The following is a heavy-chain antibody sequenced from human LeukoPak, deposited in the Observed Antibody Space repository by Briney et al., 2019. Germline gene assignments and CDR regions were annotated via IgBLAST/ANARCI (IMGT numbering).Heavy chain of an antibody. CDR3: ASGSLGSYFDH. V-gene: IGHV1-2*02. Sequence: ASVKVSCKASGYTFSGYYMHWVRQAPGQGLEWMGWINPNSGGTKYVQKFQGRVTMTRDTSISTAYMELSRLRSDDTAVYYCASGSLGSYFDHWGQGTLVTVSS. J-gene: IGHJ4*02. CDR1: GYTFSGYY. D-gene: IGHD3-16*01. CDR2: INPNSGGT.